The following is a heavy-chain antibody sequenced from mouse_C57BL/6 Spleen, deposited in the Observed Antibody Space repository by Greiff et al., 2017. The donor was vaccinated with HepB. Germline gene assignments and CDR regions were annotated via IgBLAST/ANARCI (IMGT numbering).Heavy chain of an antibody. V-gene: IGHV1-26*01. CDR1: GYTFNDDY. D-gene: IGHD2-4*01. CDR3: ARNYDSWFAY. Sequence: VQLQQSGPELVKPGASVKISCKASGYTFNDDYMNWVNQSHGKSLEWFGDINPNNGGPSYNQKFKSKATLTVDNSSSTAYMELLSLTSEDSAVYYCARNYDSWFAYWGQGTLVTVSA. J-gene: IGHJ3*01. CDR2: INPNNGGP.